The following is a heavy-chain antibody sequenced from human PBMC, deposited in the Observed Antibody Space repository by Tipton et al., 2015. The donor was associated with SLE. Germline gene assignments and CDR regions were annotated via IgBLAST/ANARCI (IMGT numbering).Heavy chain of an antibody. CDR2: IYYSGST. D-gene: IGHD6-19*01. CDR1: GYSISSGYY. J-gene: IGHJ3*02. V-gene: IGHV4-38-2*02. CDR3: ARDGWAVAAFDI. Sequence: TLSLTCAVSGYSISSGYYWGWIRQPPGKGLEWIGYIYYSGSTNYNPSLKSRVTISVDTSKNQFSLKLSSVTAADTAVYYCARDGWAVAAFDIWGQGTMVTVSS.